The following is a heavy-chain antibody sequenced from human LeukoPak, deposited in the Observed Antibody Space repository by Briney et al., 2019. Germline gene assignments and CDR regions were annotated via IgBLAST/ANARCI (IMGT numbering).Heavy chain of an antibody. CDR3: ARDLEWLYPGGAFDI. CDR2: INPNSGGT. J-gene: IGHJ3*02. D-gene: IGHD3-3*01. CDR1: GYTFTGYY. V-gene: IGHV1-2*02. Sequence: ASVKVSCKASGYTFTGYYMHWVRQAPGQGLEWMGWINPNSGGTNYAQKFQGRVTMTKDSSISTAYMELSRLRSDDTAVYYCARDLEWLYPGGAFDIWGQGTMVTVSS.